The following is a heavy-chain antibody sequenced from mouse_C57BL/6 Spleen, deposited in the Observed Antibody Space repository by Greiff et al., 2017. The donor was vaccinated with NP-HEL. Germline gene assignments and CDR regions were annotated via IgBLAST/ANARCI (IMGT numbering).Heavy chain of an antibody. V-gene: IGHV5-9*01. Sequence: EVKLVESGGGLVKPGGSLKLSCAASGFTFSSYTMSWVRQTPEKRLEWVATISGGGGNTYYPDSVKGRFTISRDNAKNTLYLQMSSLRSEDTALYYCARFHSNYEAWFAYWGQGTLVTVSA. CDR3: ARFHSNYEAWFAY. CDR2: ISGGGGNT. J-gene: IGHJ3*01. D-gene: IGHD2-5*01. CDR1: GFTFSSYT.